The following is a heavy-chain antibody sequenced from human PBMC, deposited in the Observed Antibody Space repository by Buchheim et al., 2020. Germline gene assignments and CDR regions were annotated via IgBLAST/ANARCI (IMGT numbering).Heavy chain of an antibody. D-gene: IGHD3-22*01. J-gene: IGHJ4*02. CDR3: ARDPYYYDNSGYKYFFDY. V-gene: IGHV4-39*07. CDR1: GGSIDSRNYY. Sequence: QLQLQESGPGLVKPSETLSLTCTVSGGSIDSRNYYWGWIRQPPGEGLEWIGTICSTGTTYYNPSLKSRVTISVDTSKNQFSLKLSSVTAADTAAYYCARDPYYYDNSGYKYFFDYWGQGIL. CDR2: ICSTGTT.